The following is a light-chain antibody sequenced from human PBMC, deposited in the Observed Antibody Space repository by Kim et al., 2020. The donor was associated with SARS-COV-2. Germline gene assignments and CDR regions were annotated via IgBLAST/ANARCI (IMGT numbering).Light chain of an antibody. CDR1: QSLGNNY. J-gene: IGKJ1*01. Sequence: EVVLTQSPGTVSLSPGERVTLSCRASQSLGNNYLAWYQQRPGQAPRLLIYGASKRATGIPDRFTGSGTGTDFTLTINRLEPEDFVLYFCQQFHSLPWTFGRGTKLEI. V-gene: IGKV3-20*01. CDR2: GAS. CDR3: QQFHSLPWT.